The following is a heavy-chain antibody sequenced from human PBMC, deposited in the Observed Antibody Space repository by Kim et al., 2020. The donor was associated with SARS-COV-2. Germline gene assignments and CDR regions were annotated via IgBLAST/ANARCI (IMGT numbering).Heavy chain of an antibody. V-gene: IGHV3-9*01. D-gene: IGHD5-18*01. CDR1: GFTFDDYA. Sequence: GGSLRLSCAASGFTFDDYAMHWVRQTPGKGLEWVSGISWDGGSIGYADSVKGRFTISRDNAENSLSLEMNNLRAEDTALYYCAKDMTGMVTKYRYYGMDVWGQGTTVTVSS. CDR3: AKDMTGMVTKYRYYGMDV. J-gene: IGHJ6*02. CDR2: ISWDGGSI.